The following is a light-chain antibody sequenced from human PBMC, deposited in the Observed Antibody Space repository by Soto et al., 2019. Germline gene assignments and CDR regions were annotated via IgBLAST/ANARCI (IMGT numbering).Light chain of an antibody. CDR1: QSISSY. CDR2: AAS. V-gene: IGKV1-39*01. CDR3: QQRYSTPPGT. Sequence: DIQMTQSPYSLSASVGDRVTITCWASQSISSYLNWYQQKPGKAPTLLIYAASSLHSGVASRFSGSGSGTDFTLTISRLQPEDLATYYCQQRYSTPPGTFGQGTKVDIK. J-gene: IGKJ1*01.